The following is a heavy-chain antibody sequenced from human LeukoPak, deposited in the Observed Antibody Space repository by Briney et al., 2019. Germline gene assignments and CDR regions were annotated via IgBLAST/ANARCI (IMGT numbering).Heavy chain of an antibody. J-gene: IGHJ6*02. CDR3: ARDWGYGGNSGYYYYGMDV. CDR2: IYSGGST. Sequence: GGSLRLSCAASGFTVSSNYMSWVRQAPGKGLEWVSVIYSGGSTYYADSVKGRFTISRDNSKNTLYLQMSSLRAEDTAVYYCARDWGYGGNSGYYYYGMDVWGQGTTVTVSS. V-gene: IGHV3-66*01. CDR1: GFTVSSNY. D-gene: IGHD4-23*01.